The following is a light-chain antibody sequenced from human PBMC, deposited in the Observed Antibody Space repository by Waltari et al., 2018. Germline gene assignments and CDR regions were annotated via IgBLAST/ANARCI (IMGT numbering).Light chain of an antibody. J-gene: IGKJ1*01. V-gene: IGKV3-11*01. CDR3: QQRSNWPGT. Sequence: EIVLTQSPATLSLSPGERATLSCRASQSVSSYLAWYQQKPGQAPRLPIYDASNRATGHPTKFSGSGSGTDFPLTISSLEPEDFAVYYCQQRSNWPGTFGQGTKVEIK. CDR1: QSVSSY. CDR2: DAS.